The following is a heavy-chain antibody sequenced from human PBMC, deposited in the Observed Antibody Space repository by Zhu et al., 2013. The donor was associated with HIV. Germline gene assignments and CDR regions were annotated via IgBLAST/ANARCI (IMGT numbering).Heavy chain of an antibody. Sequence: QVQLVQSGAEVKKPGSSVKVSCKASGGTFSSYAISWVRQAPGQGLEWMGGIIPIFGTANYAQKFQGRVTITADESTSTAYMELSSLRSEDTAVYYCAVPGSPPGPFTLYYWGQGNPWVTVSS. CDR1: GGTFSSYA. CDR3: AVPGSPPGPFTLYY. J-gene: IGHJ4*02. V-gene: IGHV1-69*01. CDR2: IIPIFGTA. D-gene: IGHD3-10*02.